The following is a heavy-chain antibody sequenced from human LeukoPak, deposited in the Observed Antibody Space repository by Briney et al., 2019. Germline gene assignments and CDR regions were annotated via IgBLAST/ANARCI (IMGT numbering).Heavy chain of an antibody. Sequence: PGGSLRLSCAASGFTFKEYGMSWVRQAPGKGLEWVSTINDNGANTHYADSVKGRFTISRDSSKNTLFLQMNSLRADGTARYYCTKGDGGWYPIDSLGQGTLIIVSS. V-gene: IGHV3-23*01. D-gene: IGHD6-19*01. CDR3: TKGDGGWYPIDS. CDR2: INDNGANT. J-gene: IGHJ4*02. CDR1: GFTFKEYG.